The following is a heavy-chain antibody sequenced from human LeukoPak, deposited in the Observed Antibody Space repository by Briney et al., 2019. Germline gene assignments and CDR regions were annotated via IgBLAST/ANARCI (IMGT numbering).Heavy chain of an antibody. V-gene: IGHV1-18*01. Sequence: GASVKVSCKASGHTFTSYGISWVRQAPGQGLEWMGWISAYNGNTDYAQKLQGRVTMTTDTSTSTAYMELRSLRSDDTAVYYCAIVTYYYDSSGYLDYWGQGTLVTVSS. D-gene: IGHD3-22*01. CDR3: AIVTYYYDSSGYLDY. CDR1: GHTFTSYG. J-gene: IGHJ4*02. CDR2: ISAYNGNT.